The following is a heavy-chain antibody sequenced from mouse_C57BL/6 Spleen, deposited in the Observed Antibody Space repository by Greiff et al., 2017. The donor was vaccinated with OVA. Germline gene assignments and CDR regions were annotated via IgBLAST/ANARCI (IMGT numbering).Heavy chain of an antibody. J-gene: IGHJ2*01. Sequence: VKLMESGAELVRPGASVTLSCKASGYTFTDYEMHWVKQTPVHGLEWIGAIDPETGGTAYNQKFKGKAILTADKSSSTAYMELRSLTSEDSAVYYCTRDMITDYFDYWGQGTTLTVSS. CDR2: IDPETGGT. CDR1: GYTFTDYE. V-gene: IGHV1-15*01. D-gene: IGHD2-4*01. CDR3: TRDMITDYFDY.